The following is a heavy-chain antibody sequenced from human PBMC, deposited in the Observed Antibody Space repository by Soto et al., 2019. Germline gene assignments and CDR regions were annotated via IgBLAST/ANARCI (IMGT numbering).Heavy chain of an antibody. CDR3: ARKAWVRFDY. CDR2: VFHTGNT. CDR1: GDSMTRSVW. Sequence: PSETLSLTCAVSGDSMTRSVWWTWVRQPPGKGLEWIGEVFHTGNTNYNPSLKSRVTMSVDKSTNEFSLKVTSVTAADTAIYYCARKAWVRFDYWGQGALLTVSS. V-gene: IGHV4-4*02. D-gene: IGHD7-27*01. J-gene: IGHJ4*02.